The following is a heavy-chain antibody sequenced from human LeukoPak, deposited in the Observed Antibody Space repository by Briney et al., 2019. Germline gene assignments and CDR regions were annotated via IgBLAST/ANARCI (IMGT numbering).Heavy chain of an antibody. CDR2: IYYSGST. CDR1: GVSVSSGSYY. Sequence: PSETLSLTCTVSGVSVSSGSYYWSWIRQPPGKGLEWIGYIYYSGSTNYNPSLKSRVTISVDTSKNQFSLKLTSVTAADTAVYYCARGNSGSYSQFDYWGQGTLVTVSS. V-gene: IGHV4-61*01. D-gene: IGHD1-26*01. CDR3: ARGNSGSYSQFDY. J-gene: IGHJ4*02.